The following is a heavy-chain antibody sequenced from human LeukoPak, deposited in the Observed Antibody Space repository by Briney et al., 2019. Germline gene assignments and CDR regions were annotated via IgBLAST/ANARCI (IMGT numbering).Heavy chain of an antibody. CDR2: KYDGSYT. Sequence: GGSLRLSCAASGFSLSDHWMYWVRQGPGKGLVWLSRKYDGSYTSYADSVKGRFTVSRDNAKNTLYLQMNSLRAEDTAVYYSARDSSSVPEYWGQGTPVTVSS. CDR1: GFSLSDHW. J-gene: IGHJ4*02. CDR3: ARDSSSVPEY. V-gene: IGHV3-74*01. D-gene: IGHD2-2*01.